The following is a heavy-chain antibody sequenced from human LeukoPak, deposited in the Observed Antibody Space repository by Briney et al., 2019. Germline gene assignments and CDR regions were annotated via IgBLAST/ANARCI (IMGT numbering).Heavy chain of an antibody. V-gene: IGHV3-48*01. D-gene: IGHD2-15*01. J-gene: IGHJ3*02. CDR2: ISSSSSTI. Sequence: GGPLRLSCAASGFTFSSYSMNWVRQAPGKGLEWVSYISSSSSTIYYADSVKGRFTISRDNAKNSLYLQMNSLRAEDTAVYYCARDPRYCSGGSCYRAFDIWGQGTMVTVSS. CDR3: ARDPRYCSGGSCYRAFDI. CDR1: GFTFSSYS.